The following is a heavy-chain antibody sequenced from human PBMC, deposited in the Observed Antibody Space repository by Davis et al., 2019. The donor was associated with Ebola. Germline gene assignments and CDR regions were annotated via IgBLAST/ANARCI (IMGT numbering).Heavy chain of an antibody. Sequence: MPGGSLRLSCIVSGGAISSSSYYWGWIRQPPGKGLEWIGSFYYSGSTYYNPSLKSRVTISVDTSKNQYFLKLNPVTTADTAIYYCATHGGSYLDYWGQGILVTVSP. CDR1: GGAISSSSYY. J-gene: IGHJ4*02. CDR2: FYYSGST. D-gene: IGHD3-10*01. V-gene: IGHV4-39*01. CDR3: ATHGGSYLDY.